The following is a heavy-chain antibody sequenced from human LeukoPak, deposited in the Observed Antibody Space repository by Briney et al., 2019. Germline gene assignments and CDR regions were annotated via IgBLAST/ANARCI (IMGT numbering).Heavy chain of an antibody. J-gene: IGHJ4*02. CDR2: IKQDGSEK. V-gene: IGHV3-7*01. CDR1: GFTFSSYW. Sequence: GGSLRLSCAASGFTFSSYWMSWVRQAPGKGLEWVANIKQDGSEKYYVDSVKGRFTISRDNAKNSLYLQMNSLRAEDTAVYYCARMLEYDILTGYSYYFDYWGQGTLVTVSS. CDR3: ARMLEYDILTGYSYYFDY. D-gene: IGHD3-9*01.